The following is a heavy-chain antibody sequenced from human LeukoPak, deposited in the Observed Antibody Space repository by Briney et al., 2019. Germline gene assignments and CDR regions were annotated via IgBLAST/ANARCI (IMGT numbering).Heavy chain of an antibody. CDR1: GYTFTNYA. D-gene: IGHD3-10*01. Sequence: ASVKVSCQASGYTFTNYAVHWVRPAPGQRLEWMGWINAGNGNTEYSQNFQDRVTITRDTSATTAYMELSSLRSEDTAVYYCARGSYFYGSGSFMGSDYWGQGTLVTVSS. CDR3: ARGSYFYGSGSFMGSDY. J-gene: IGHJ4*02. V-gene: IGHV1-3*01. CDR2: INAGNGNT.